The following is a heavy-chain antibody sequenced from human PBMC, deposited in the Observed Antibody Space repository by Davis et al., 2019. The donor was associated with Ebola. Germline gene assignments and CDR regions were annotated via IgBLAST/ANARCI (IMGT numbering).Heavy chain of an antibody. J-gene: IGHJ4*02. CDR3: TRGPTGVIDY. Sequence: AASVKVSCKASGYTFTSYYMHWVRQAPGQGLEWMGWMDPNSGYARYVQKFQGRVTMTRDTSIDTAYLELNNLRSDDTAVYYCTRGPTGVIDYWGQGSLVTVSS. CDR2: MDPNSGYA. CDR1: GYTFTSYY. V-gene: IGHV1-8*02. D-gene: IGHD3-10*01.